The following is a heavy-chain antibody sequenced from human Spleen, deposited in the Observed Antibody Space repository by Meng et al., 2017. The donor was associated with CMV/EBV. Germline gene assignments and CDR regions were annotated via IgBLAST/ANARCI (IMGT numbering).Heavy chain of an antibody. CDR3: ARGYTDYYYGMDG. D-gene: IGHD5-12*01. CDR1: GCSTSSGYY. V-gene: IGHV4-38-2*02. J-gene: IGHJ6*02. CDR2: IYHSGNT. Sequence: SETLSLTCTVSGCSTSSGYYWGWIRQPPGKGLEWIGSIYHSGNTYYNPSLKSRVTISVDTSKNQFSLKLSSVTAADTAVYYCARGYTDYYYGMDGWGQGTTVTVSS.